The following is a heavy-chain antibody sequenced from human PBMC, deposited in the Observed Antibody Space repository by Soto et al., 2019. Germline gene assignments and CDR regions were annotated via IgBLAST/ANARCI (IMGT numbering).Heavy chain of an antibody. CDR1: GGSISSSSYY. Sequence: QLQLQESGPGLVKPSETLSLTCTVSGGSISSSSYYWGWIRQPPGKGLEWIGSIYYSGSTYYNPSLKSRVPISVDTSKNQFSLKLSSVTAADTAVYYCARHSPIYYDSSGYFGYWGQGTLVTVSS. J-gene: IGHJ4*02. V-gene: IGHV4-39*01. CDR2: IYYSGST. CDR3: ARHSPIYYDSSGYFGY. D-gene: IGHD3-22*01.